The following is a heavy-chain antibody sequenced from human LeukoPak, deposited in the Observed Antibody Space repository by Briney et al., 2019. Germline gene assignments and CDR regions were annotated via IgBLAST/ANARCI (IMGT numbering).Heavy chain of an antibody. V-gene: IGHV4-4*09. CDR3: ARTPLGYCSGGSCYGGAVY. D-gene: IGHD2-15*01. J-gene: IGHJ4*02. CDR2: IYTSGST. Sequence: SETLSLTCTVSGGSISSYYWSWIRQPPGKGLEWIGYIYTSGSTNYNPSLKSRVTISVDTSKNQFSLKLSSATAADTAVYYCARTPLGYCSGGSCYGGAVYWGQGTLVTVSS. CDR1: GGSISSYY.